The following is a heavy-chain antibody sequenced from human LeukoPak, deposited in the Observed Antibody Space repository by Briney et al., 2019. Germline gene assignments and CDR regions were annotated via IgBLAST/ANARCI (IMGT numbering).Heavy chain of an antibody. CDR2: IYYSGST. V-gene: IGHV4-59*01. D-gene: IGHD3-3*01. CDR3: ARYYDFRWFDP. CDR1: GGSISSYY. J-gene: IGHJ5*02. Sequence: SETLSLTCTVSGGSISSYYWSWIRQPPGKGLEWTGYIYYSGSTNYNPSLKSRVTISVDTSKNQFSLKLSSVTAADTAVYYCARYYDFRWFDPWGQGTLVTVSS.